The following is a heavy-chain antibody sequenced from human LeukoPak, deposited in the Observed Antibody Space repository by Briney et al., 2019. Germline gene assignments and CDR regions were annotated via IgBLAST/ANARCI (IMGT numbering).Heavy chain of an antibody. V-gene: IGHV3-21*01. CDR1: GFTFSSYS. CDR2: ISSSSSYI. Sequence: GGSLRLSCAASGFTFSSYSMNWVRQAPGKGLEWVSSISSSSSYIYYADSVKGRFTISRDNAKNSPYLQMNSLRAEDTAVYYCAREDTRGSFDYWGQGTLVTVSS. J-gene: IGHJ4*02. D-gene: IGHD1-26*01. CDR3: AREDTRGSFDY.